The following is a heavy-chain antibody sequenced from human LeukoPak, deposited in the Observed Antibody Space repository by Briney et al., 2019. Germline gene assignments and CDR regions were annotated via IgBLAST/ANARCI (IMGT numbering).Heavy chain of an antibody. CDR2: ISDTGRDI. V-gene: IGHV3-11*01. CDR3: VRGAQPAPRGPTHY. J-gene: IGHJ4*02. CDR1: GFAFSDYY. D-gene: IGHD3-16*01. Sequence: GGSLRLSCAASGFAFSDYYMNWIRQAPGKGLEWISYISDTGRDIEYADSVRGRFTISRDNPKNSLYLEINSLRVDDTAFYYCVRGAQPAPRGPTHYWGQGTLVTVSS.